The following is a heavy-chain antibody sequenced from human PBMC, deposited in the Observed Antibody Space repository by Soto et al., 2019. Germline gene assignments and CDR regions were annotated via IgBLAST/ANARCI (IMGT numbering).Heavy chain of an antibody. D-gene: IGHD6-6*01. J-gene: IGHJ6*03. CDR2: ISSSSSYI. CDR3: ARVYTSSNYYYYMDV. Sequence: EVQLVESGGGLVKPGGSLRLSCAASGFTFSSYSMNWVRQAPGKGLEWVSSISSSSSYIYYADSVKGRFTISRDNAKNYLYLQMNSLIAEDTAVYYWARVYTSSNYYYYMDVWGKGTTVNVSS. V-gene: IGHV3-21*01. CDR1: GFTFSSYS.